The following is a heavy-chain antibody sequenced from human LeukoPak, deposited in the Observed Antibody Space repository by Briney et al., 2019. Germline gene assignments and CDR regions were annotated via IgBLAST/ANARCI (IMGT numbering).Heavy chain of an antibody. Sequence: GGSLRLSCAASGFTFSSYAMHWVRQAPGKGLERVAVISYDGSNKYYADSVKGRFTISRDNSKNTLYLQMNSLRAEDTAVYYCAREIGGYCSSTSCARDSFDIWGQGTMVTVSS. D-gene: IGHD2-2*01. J-gene: IGHJ3*02. CDR3: AREIGGYCSSTSCARDSFDI. CDR1: GFTFSSYA. V-gene: IGHV3-30-3*01. CDR2: ISYDGSNK.